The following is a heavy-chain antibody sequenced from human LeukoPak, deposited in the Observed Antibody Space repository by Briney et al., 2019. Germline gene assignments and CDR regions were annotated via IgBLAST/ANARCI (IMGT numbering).Heavy chain of an antibody. D-gene: IGHD1-26*01. CDR3: ARDWEGLGEYWYFDL. V-gene: IGHV1-2*02. CDR1: GYTFTGYY. CDR2: INPNSGGT. J-gene: IGHJ2*01. Sequence: ASVKVSCKASGYTFTGYYMHWARQAPGQGLEWMGWINPNSGGTNYAQKFQGRVTMTRDTSISTAYMELSRLRSDDTAVYYCARDWEGLGEYWYFDLWGRGTLVTVSS.